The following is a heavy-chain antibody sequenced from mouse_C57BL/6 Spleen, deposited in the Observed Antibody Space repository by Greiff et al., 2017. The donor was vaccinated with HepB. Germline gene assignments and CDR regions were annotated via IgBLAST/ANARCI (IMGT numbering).Heavy chain of an antibody. V-gene: IGHV1-15*01. J-gene: IGHJ2*01. Sequence: QVQLQQSGAELVRPGASVTLSCKASGYTFTDYEMHWVKQTPVHGLEWIGAIDPETGGTAYNQKFKGKAILTADKSSSTAYMELRSLTSEDCAVYYCTRRAMSQRVFDYWGQGTTLTVSS. D-gene: IGHD2-3*01. CDR1: GYTFTDYE. CDR3: TRRAMSQRVFDY. CDR2: IDPETGGT.